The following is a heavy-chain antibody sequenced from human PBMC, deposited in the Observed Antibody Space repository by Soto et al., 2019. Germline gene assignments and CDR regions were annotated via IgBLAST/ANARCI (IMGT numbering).Heavy chain of an antibody. CDR2: IYYSGST. J-gene: IGHJ5*02. D-gene: IGHD1-1*01. CDR3: AREVRPRDWFDP. V-gene: IGHV4-31*03. Sequence: PSGTLSPTCPFSGCSISSGGFYWSRVRQHPGKGLEWIGYIYYSGSTYYNPSLKSRVTISVDTSKNQFSLKLSSVTAADTAVYYCAREVRPRDWFDPWGQGTLVTVSS. CDR1: GCSISSGGFY.